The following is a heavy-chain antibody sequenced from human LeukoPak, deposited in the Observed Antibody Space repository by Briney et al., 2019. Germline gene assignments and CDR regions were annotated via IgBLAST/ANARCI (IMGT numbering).Heavy chain of an antibody. D-gene: IGHD6-25*01. J-gene: IGHJ5*02. Sequence: SETLSLTCTVSGGSISDSNYYWGWIRQPPGKGLEWIANIYYSGSAYYSPSLKSRVTVSIDTSKNQFSLKLNSVTAADTAVYYCARQSTIAAARIDPWGQGTLVTVSS. CDR1: GGSISDSNYY. CDR2: IYYSGSA. CDR3: ARQSTIAAARIDP. V-gene: IGHV4-39*01.